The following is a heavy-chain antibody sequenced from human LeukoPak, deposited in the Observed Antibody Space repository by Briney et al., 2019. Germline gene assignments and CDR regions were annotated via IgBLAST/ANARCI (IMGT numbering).Heavy chain of an antibody. Sequence: GGSLRLSCAVSGLTFSSSWMDWVRQAPGKGLVWVSRINSDGSSTSYADSVKGRFTISRDNAKNTLYLQMNSLRAEDTAVYYCASGYCSGGSCPRVAYWGQGTLVTVSS. J-gene: IGHJ4*02. D-gene: IGHD2-15*01. V-gene: IGHV3-74*01. CDR3: ASGYCSGGSCPRVAY. CDR2: INSDGSST. CDR1: GLTFSSSW.